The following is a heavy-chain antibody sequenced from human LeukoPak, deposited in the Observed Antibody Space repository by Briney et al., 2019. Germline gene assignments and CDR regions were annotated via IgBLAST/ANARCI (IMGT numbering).Heavy chain of an antibody. J-gene: IGHJ4*02. CDR3: AKEIQSGFDYTKSLDS. V-gene: IGHV3-33*06. CDR1: GFTFTHHG. Sequence: PGESLRLSCAASGFTFTHHGMHWVRQAPGKGLEWVAVIWSDGTNKFYSDSVKGRFGISRDNSNDLVYLQMNGLRADDTAVYYCAKEIQSGFDYTKSLDSWGQGTLVIVSS. D-gene: IGHD4-11*01. CDR2: IWSDGTNK.